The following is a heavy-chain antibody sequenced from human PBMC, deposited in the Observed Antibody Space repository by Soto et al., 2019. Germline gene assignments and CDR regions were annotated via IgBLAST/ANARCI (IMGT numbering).Heavy chain of an antibody. CDR2: IYHSGST. CDR3: ARVPSP. V-gene: IGHV4-30-2*01. CDR1: GGSIISGGYS. J-gene: IGHJ5*02. Sequence: PSETLSLTCAVSGGSIISGGYSWSLIRQPPGKGLEWIGYIYHSGSTYYNPSLKSRVTISVDRSKNQFSLKLSSVTAADTAVYYCARVPSPWGQGTLVTVSS.